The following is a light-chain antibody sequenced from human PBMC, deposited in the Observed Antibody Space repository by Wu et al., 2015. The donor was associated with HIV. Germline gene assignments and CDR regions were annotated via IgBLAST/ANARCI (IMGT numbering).Light chain of an antibody. Sequence: DIQMTQSPSTLSASVGDKVTITCRASQTITTWLAWYQQKPGKAPNLLIYEASNLETGVPSRFNGSGSGTEFTLTIISLQSDDSATYYCQQYEITSHFGPGTKVQIK. V-gene: IGKV1-5*03. J-gene: IGKJ3*01. CDR3: QQYEITSH. CDR2: EAS. CDR1: QTITTW.